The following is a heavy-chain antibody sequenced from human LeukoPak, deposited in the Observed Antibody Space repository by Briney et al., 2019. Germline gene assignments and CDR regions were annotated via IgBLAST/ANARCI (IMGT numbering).Heavy chain of an antibody. CDR1: GYRFTDYW. Sequence: GESLKISCKGSGYRFTDYWIGWVRQMPGKGLEWMGIIYPGDSDTRYTPPFQGQVTISADKSINTAHLQWSSLKASDTAMYYCXXXXXXXXXXXXXXXXDVWGQGTTVRVSS. V-gene: IGHV5-51*01. CDR3: XXXXXXXXXXXXXXXXDV. CDR2: IYPGDSDT. J-gene: IGHJ6*02.